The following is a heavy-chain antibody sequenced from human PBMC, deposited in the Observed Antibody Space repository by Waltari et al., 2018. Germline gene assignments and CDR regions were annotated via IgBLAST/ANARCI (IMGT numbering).Heavy chain of an antibody. CDR2: INHSGST. V-gene: IGHV4-34*01. D-gene: IGHD6-19*01. J-gene: IGHJ4*02. CDR1: GWSFSGFY. CDR3: ARGGQWKFDY. Sequence: QVQLQQWGAGLLKPSETLSLTCVVYGWSFSGFYLGWVRQSPGTGLEWIGEINHSGSTNYNPSLKSRVTISVDTSKNQFSLKVSSVTAADTAVYYCARGGQWKFDYWGQGTLVTVSS.